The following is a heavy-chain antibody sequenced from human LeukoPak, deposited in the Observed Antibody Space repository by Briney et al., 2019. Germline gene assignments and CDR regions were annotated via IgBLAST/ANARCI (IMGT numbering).Heavy chain of an antibody. CDR1: GGTFGSYA. Sequence: GASVKVSCKASGGTFGSYAISWVRQAPGQGLEWMGRIIPILGIANYAQEFQGRVTITADKSTSTAYMELSSLRSEDTAVYYCAREPAAIDYFDYWGQGTLVTVSS. D-gene: IGHD2-2*02. J-gene: IGHJ4*02. V-gene: IGHV1-69*04. CDR3: AREPAAIDYFDY. CDR2: IIPILGIA.